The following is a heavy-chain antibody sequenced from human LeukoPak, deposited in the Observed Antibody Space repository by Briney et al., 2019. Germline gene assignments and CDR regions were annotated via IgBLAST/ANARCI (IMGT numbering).Heavy chain of an antibody. J-gene: IGHJ4*02. CDR1: GGSISSGGYS. Sequence: SETLSLTCAVSGGSISSGGYSWSWIRQPPGKGLEWIGYIYYSGSTYYNPSLKSRVTISVDTSKNQFSLKLSSVTAADTAVYYCARGRYSSRWGQGTLVTVSS. CDR3: ARGRYSSR. V-gene: IGHV4-30-4*07. CDR2: IYYSGST. D-gene: IGHD6-13*01.